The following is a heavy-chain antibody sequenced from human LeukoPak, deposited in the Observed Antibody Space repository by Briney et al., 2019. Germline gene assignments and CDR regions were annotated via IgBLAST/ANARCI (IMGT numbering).Heavy chain of an antibody. V-gene: IGHV4-59*08. D-gene: IGHD3-22*01. CDR3: ATYDSSGYKFDY. J-gene: IGHJ4*02. CDR2: IYYSGST. CDR1: GGSISSCF. Sequence: SETLSLTCTVSGGSISSCFWSWIRQPPGKGLEWIGYIYYSGSTNYNPSLKSRVTISVGTSKNQFSLKLSSVTAADTAVYYCATYDSSGYKFDYWGQGTLVTVSS.